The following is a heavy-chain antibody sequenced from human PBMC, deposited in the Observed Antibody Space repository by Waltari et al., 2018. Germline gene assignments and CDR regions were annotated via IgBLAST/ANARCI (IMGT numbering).Heavy chain of an antibody. V-gene: IGHV1-69*13. Sequence: QVQLVQSGAEVKKPGSSVKVSCKASGGTFSSYAISWVRQAPGQGLEWMGRIIPIFGTANDAQKFQGRVTITADKSTSTAYMELSSLRSEDTAVYYCARGEWELRGEYYFDYWGQGTLVTVSS. CDR2: IIPIFGTA. CDR3: ARGEWELRGEYYFDY. D-gene: IGHD1-26*01. J-gene: IGHJ4*02. CDR1: GGTFSSYA.